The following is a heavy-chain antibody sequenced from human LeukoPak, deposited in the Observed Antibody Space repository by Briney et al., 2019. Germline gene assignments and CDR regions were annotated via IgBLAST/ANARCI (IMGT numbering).Heavy chain of an antibody. V-gene: IGHV4-34*01. D-gene: IGHD4-11*01. CDR1: GGSFSGYY. Sequence: SETLSLTCAVYGGSFSGYYWSWIRQPPGKGLEWIGEINHSGSTNYNPSLKSRVTISVDTSKNQFSLKLSSVTAADTAVYYCARVSYNNYGRPNWFDPWGQGTLVTVSS. CDR3: ARVSYNNYGRPNWFDP. J-gene: IGHJ5*02. CDR2: INHSGST.